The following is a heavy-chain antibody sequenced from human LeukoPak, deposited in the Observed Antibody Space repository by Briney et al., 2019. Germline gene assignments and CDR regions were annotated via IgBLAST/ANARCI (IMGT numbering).Heavy chain of an antibody. CDR2: INPKSGGT. Sequence: ASVKVSCKASKYTFTDYYIHWVRQAPEQGLEWMGWINPKSGGTNYGQKFQGGVTMTRDTSISTAYMELTRVRSDDTAVYYCARRDGAAAGKTYLFDYWGQGTLVTVSS. D-gene: IGHD6-13*01. V-gene: IGHV1-2*02. CDR3: ARRDGAAAGKTYLFDY. CDR1: KYTFTDYY. J-gene: IGHJ4*02.